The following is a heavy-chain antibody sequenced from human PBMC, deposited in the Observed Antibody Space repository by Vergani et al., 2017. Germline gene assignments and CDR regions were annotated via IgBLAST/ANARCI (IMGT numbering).Heavy chain of an antibody. V-gene: IGHV3-23*01. D-gene: IGHD5-12*01. CDR2: ISGSGGST. CDR3: AKVNPRDSGYDYLCYYHAMDV. Sequence: EVQLLESGGDLVQPGGSLRLSCAASGFTFNHYAMNWVRQAPGKGLEWVSGISGSGGSTYYAGSVKGRFTISRDSSKNTLYLQRNSLSAGDTAVYYCAKVNPRDSGYDYLCYYHAMDVWGQGTTVTVSS. J-gene: IGHJ6*02. CDR1: GFTFNHYA.